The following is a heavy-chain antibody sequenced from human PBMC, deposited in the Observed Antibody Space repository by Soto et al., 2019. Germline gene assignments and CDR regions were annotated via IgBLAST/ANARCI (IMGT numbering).Heavy chain of an antibody. CDR2: GTGSGGRT. CDR3: AKDLNPNPVDIAVSSYFDF. Sequence: EVQLLESGGGLVQPGGALRLSCAASGFTFSNYAMTWVRQAPGKGMEWVSTGTGSGGRTSYTDSVKGRFTISRDNSNSKNSLYLQMNILRAEDTAIYYFAKDLNPNPVDIAVSSYFDFWGQGTLVTVSS. D-gene: IGHD6-19*01. J-gene: IGHJ4*02. V-gene: IGHV3-23*01. CDR1: GFTFSNYA.